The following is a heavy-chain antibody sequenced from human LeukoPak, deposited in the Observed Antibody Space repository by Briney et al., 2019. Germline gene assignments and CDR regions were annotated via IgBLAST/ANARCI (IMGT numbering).Heavy chain of an antibody. CDR1: GGSISSYY. J-gene: IGHJ4*02. Sequence: SETVSLTCAVSGGSISSYYWSWIRQPPGKRLEWIGFFYYSGSTNYNPSLKSRVTISVDTSKNHFSLKLSSVTAADTAVCYCARGPGGYSYGYYFDYWGQGTLVTACS. CDR2: FYYSGST. V-gene: IGHV4-59*01. CDR3: ARGPGGYSYGYYFDY. D-gene: IGHD5-18*01.